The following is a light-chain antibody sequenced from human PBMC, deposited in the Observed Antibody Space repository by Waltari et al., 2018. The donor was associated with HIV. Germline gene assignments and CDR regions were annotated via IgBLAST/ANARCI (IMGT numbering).Light chain of an antibody. Sequence: DVVMTQSPLSLPVTLGQPASISCRSSQSLVYSNGDTYLNWFQQRPGQSPRRLIYKVSNRDSGVPDRFSGSGSGTDFTLIISSLQAEDVAVYYCQQYYTPPRTFGQGTKLEIK. V-gene: IGKV2-30*01. J-gene: IGKJ2*02. CDR3: QQYYTPPRT. CDR1: QSLVYSNGDTY. CDR2: KVS.